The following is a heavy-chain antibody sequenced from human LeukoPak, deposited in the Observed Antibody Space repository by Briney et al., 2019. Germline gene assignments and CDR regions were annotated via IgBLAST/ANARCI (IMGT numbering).Heavy chain of an antibody. D-gene: IGHD6-6*01. CDR2: ISAYNGNT. CDR3: ARAPVELEDHYYYVDV. J-gene: IGHJ6*03. V-gene: IGHV1-18*01. Sequence: ASVKVSCKASGYTFTSYGISWVRQAPGQGLEWMGWISAYNGNTNYAQKLQGRVTMTTDTSTSTAYMELRSLRSDDTAVYYCARAPVELEDHYYYVDVWGKGTTVTVSS. CDR1: GYTFTSYG.